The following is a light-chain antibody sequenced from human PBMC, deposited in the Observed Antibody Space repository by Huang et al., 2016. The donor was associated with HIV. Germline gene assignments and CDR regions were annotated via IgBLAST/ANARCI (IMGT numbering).Light chain of an antibody. Sequence: DIVMTQSPLSLPVTPGEPASISCRSSQSLLHSNGYKYLNWYLQKSGQSPQLLIYLGSNRDSGVPDRFSGNGSGTEFTLKISRVEAEDVGLYYCMQALQTPLTFGGGTKVEIK. J-gene: IGKJ4*01. CDR3: MQALQTPLT. CDR2: LGS. V-gene: IGKV2-28*01. CDR1: QSLLHSNGYKY.